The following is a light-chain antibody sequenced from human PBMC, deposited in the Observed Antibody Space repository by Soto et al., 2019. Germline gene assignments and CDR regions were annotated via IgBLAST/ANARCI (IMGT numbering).Light chain of an antibody. Sequence: QSVLTQPPSVSEAPGQRVTISCTGSSSNIGAGYEAHWYQQVPGTAPKLLIYEDNNRPSGVPDRFSGSKSGTSASLAITGLQAEDEAGYYCKSYDSSLSGYVFGTGTKLTVL. CDR2: EDN. CDR3: KSYDSSLSGYV. CDR1: SSNIGAGYE. V-gene: IGLV1-40*01. J-gene: IGLJ1*01.